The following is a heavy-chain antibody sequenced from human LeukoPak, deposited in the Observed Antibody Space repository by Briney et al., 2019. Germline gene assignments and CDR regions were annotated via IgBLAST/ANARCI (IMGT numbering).Heavy chain of an antibody. V-gene: IGHV3-30*18. J-gene: IGHJ4*02. CDR3: AKGGPHYGSGSYYAFDY. Sequence: GRSLRLSCAASGVTFTNFAMHWVRQAPGKGREGGPVRPDDGNNKYFADSVKGRFTISRDNSKNTLYLQMNGLRAEDTAVYYCAKGGPHYGSGSYYAFDYWGQGTLVTVSS. CDR1: GVTFTNFA. D-gene: IGHD3-10*01. CDR2: RPDDGNNK.